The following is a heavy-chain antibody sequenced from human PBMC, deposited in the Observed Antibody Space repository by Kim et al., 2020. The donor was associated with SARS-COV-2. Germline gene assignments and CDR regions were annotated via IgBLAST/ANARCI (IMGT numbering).Heavy chain of an antibody. D-gene: IGHD5-18*01. J-gene: IGHJ6*02. CDR2: IIPIFGTA. CDR3: ATDSYSYGHYYYYYGMDV. Sequence: SVKVSCKASGGTFSSYAISWVRQAPGQGLEWMGGIIPIFGTANYAQKFQGRVTITADESTSTAYMELSSLRSEDTAVYYCATDSYSYGHYYYYYGMDVWGQGTTVTVSS. V-gene: IGHV1-69*13. CDR1: GGTFSSYA.